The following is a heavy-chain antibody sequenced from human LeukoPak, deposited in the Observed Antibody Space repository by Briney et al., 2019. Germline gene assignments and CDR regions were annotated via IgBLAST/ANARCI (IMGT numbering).Heavy chain of an antibody. CDR2: IYSGGST. CDR3: ARDGYNHYFDY. D-gene: IGHD5-24*01. V-gene: IGHV3-66*01. CDR1: GFTISSNY. Sequence: GSLRLSCAASGFTISSNYMSWVRQAPGKGLEWVSVIYSGGSTYYADSVKGRFTISRDNSKNTLYLQMNSLRAENTAVYYCARDGYNHYFDYWGQGTLVTVSS. J-gene: IGHJ4*02.